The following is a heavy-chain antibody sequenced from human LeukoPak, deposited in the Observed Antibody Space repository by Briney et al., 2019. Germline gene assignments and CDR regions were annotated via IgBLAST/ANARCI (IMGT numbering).Heavy chain of an antibody. J-gene: IGHJ6*03. CDR3: ATHSRGSRDYYYYMDV. V-gene: IGHV3-9*01. CDR2: ISWNSGSI. CDR1: GFTFDDYA. D-gene: IGHD3-16*01. Sequence: PGGSLRLSCAASGFTFDDYAMHWVRQAPGKGLEWVSGISWNSGSIGYADSVKGRFTISRDNAKSSLYLQMNSLRAEDTALYYCATHSRGSRDYYYYMDVWGKGTTVTVSS.